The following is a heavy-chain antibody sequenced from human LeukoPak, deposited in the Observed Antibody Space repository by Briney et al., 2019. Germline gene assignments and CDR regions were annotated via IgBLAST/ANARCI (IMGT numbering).Heavy chain of an antibody. J-gene: IGHJ6*03. Sequence: SQTLSLTCAISGDSVSSNSAAWNWIRQSPSRGLEWLGRTYYRSKWYNDYAVSVKSRITINPDTSKNQFSLQLNSVTPEDTAVYYCARGKEVWFGGLVSRPNYYYYYMDVWGKGTTVIVSS. D-gene: IGHD3-10*01. V-gene: IGHV6-1*01. CDR3: ARGKEVWFGGLVSRPNYYYYYMDV. CDR2: TYYRSKWYN. CDR1: GDSVSSNSAA.